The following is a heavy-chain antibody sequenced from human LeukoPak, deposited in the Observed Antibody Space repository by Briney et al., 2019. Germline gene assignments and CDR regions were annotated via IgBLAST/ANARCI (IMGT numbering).Heavy chain of an antibody. CDR3: ARGIIGNQFDY. D-gene: IGHD1-14*01. CDR2: IYSGAGT. J-gene: IGHJ4*02. V-gene: IGHV3-53*01. CDR1: GFTVSSNY. Sequence: GGSLRLSCAASGFTVSSNYMSWVRQAPGKGLEWVSVIYSGAGTYYADSVKGGFTISRDNSKNTLYLQMNSLRAEDTAVYYCARGIIGNQFDYWGQGTLVTVSS.